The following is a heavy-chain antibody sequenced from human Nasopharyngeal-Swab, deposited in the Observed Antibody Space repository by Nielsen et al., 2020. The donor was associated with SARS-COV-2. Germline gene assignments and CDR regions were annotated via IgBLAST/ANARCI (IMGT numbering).Heavy chain of an antibody. CDR2: INAGNGNT. J-gene: IGHJ4*02. Sequence: ASVKVSCKASGYTFTSYAMHWVRQAPGQRLEWMGWINAGNGNTKYSQKFQGRVTITRDTSASTAYMELSSLRSEDTAVYYCARGGVLVLWFGEPTGFDYWGQGTLVTVSS. D-gene: IGHD3-10*01. V-gene: IGHV1-3*01. CDR3: ARGGVLVLWFGEPTGFDY. CDR1: GYTFTSYA.